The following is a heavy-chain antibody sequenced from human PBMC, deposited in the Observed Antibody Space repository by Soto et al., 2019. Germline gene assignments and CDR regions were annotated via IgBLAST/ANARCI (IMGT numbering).Heavy chain of an antibody. D-gene: IGHD6-19*01. V-gene: IGHV3-53*01. CDR3: VQTTGWPGFDF. Sequence: EVQLVESGGGLIQPGGSLRLSCAASGFAVSSKYMTWVRQAPGKGLEWVAVIYGGGTTYYADSVKGRFTISRDTSKNTLYLQMTSLRAADTAVYYCVQTTGWPGFDFWGQGTLVTVSS. CDR1: GFAVSSKY. J-gene: IGHJ4*02. CDR2: IYGGGTT.